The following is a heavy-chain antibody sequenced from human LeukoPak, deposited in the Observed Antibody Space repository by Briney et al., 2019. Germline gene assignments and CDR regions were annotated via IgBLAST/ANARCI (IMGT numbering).Heavy chain of an antibody. CDR1: GFTFSSYE. CDR2: ISSSGSTI. V-gene: IGHV3-48*03. CDR3: ARELYDSSSWYADY. D-gene: IGHD6-13*01. J-gene: IGHJ4*02. Sequence: PGGSLRLSCAASGFTFSSYEMNWVRQAPGKGLEWVSYISSSGSTIYYADSVKGRFTISRDNAKNSLYLQMNSLRAEDTAVYYCARELYDSSSWYADYWGQGTLVTVSS.